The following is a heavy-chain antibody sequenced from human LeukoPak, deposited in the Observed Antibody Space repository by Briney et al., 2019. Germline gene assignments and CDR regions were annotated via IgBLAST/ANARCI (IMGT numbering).Heavy chain of an antibody. D-gene: IGHD6-13*01. CDR1: GYTFTSYD. Sequence: ASVKVSCKASGYTFTSYDINWVRQATGQELEWMGWMNPNSGNTGYARKFQGRVTMTRNTSISTAYMELSSLRSEDTAVYYCMIAAAGTPPQNLGFDPWGQGTLVTVSS. J-gene: IGHJ5*02. V-gene: IGHV1-8*01. CDR3: MIAAAGTPPQNLGFDP. CDR2: MNPNSGNT.